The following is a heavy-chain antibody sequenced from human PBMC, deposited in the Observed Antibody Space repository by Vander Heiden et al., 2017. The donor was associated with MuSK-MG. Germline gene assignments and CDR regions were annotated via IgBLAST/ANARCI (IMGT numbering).Heavy chain of an antibody. CDR2: ISYDGSNK. CDR3: AKGLFAVTAY. Sequence: QVQLVESGGGVVQPGRSLRLSCSASGFTFSSYGMHWVRQAPGKGLEWVAVISYDGSNKYYADSVKGRFTISRDNSKNTLYLQMNSLRAEDTAVYYWAKGLFAVTAYWGQGTLVTVSS. D-gene: IGHD2-21*02. V-gene: IGHV3-30*18. CDR1: GFTFSSYG. J-gene: IGHJ4*02.